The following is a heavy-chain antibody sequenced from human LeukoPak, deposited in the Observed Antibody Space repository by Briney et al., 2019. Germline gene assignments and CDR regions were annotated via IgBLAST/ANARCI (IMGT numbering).Heavy chain of an antibody. J-gene: IGHJ6*03. D-gene: IGHD1-14*01. CDR2: IHHSGGT. CDR3: ARISGYNKNYYYYYMDV. Sequence: PSETLSLTCAVSGGSISSNNWWSWVRQPPGKGLEWIGEIHHSGGTNYNPSLKSRVTISVDKSKNQFSLKTNSVTAADTAVYYCARISGYNKNYYYYYMDVWGKGTTVTVSS. V-gene: IGHV4-4*02. CDR1: GGSISSNNW.